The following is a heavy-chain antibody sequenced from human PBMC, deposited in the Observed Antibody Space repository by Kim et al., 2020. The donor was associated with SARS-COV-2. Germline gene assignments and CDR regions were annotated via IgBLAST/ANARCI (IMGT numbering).Heavy chain of an antibody. CDR1: GSSISSYF. J-gene: IGHJ4*02. Sequence: SETLSLTCTASGSSISSYFWSWIRQPPGKGLEWIGLIYDTGSTNYNPSPKSRVTISVDVSKNESFLKLISVIAADTAVYYCSRRYCPGGSCYAYDDWRQG. V-gene: IGHV4-59*08. CDR2: IYDTGST. D-gene: IGHD2-15*01. CDR3: SRRYCPGGSCYAYDD.